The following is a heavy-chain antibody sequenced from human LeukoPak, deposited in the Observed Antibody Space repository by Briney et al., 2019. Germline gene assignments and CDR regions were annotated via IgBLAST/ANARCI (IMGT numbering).Heavy chain of an antibody. D-gene: IGHD6-19*01. V-gene: IGHV1-2*02. Sequence: ASVKVSCKASGYTFTGYYMHWVRQAPGQGLEWMGWINPNSGGTNYAQKFQGRVTMTRDTSISTAYMELSRLRSDDTAVYYCARTGDNIAVAAYWFDPWGQGTLVTASS. CDR1: GYTFTGYY. CDR2: INPNSGGT. CDR3: ARTGDNIAVAAYWFDP. J-gene: IGHJ5*02.